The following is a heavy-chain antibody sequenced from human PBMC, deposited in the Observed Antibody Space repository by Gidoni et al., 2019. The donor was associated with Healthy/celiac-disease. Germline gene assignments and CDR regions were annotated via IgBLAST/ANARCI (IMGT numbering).Heavy chain of an antibody. D-gene: IGHD3-10*01. CDR3: AREGYYGSGSYPFDY. Sequence: EVQLVESGGGLVKPGGSLRLSCAASGFTFSSYSMNWVRQAPGKGLEWVSSISRSSSYIYYADSVKGRFTISRDNAKNSLYLQMNSLRAEDTAVYYCAREGYYGSGSYPFDYWGQGTLVTVSS. V-gene: IGHV3-21*01. CDR2: ISRSSSYI. CDR1: GFTFSSYS. J-gene: IGHJ4*02.